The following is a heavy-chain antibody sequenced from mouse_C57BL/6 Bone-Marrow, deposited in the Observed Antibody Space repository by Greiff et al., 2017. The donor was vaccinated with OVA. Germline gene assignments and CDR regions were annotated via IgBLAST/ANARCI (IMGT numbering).Heavy chain of an antibody. J-gene: IGHJ2*01. Sequence: QVQLQQPGAELVKPGASVKLSCKASGYTFTSYWMQWVKQRPGQGLEWIGEIDPSDSYTNYNQKFKGKATLTVDTSSSTAYMQLSSLTSEDSAVYYCARSKGYYGPGYWGQGTTLTVSS. D-gene: IGHD1-2*01. CDR3: ARSKGYYGPGY. CDR2: IDPSDSYT. V-gene: IGHV1-50*01. CDR1: GYTFTSYW.